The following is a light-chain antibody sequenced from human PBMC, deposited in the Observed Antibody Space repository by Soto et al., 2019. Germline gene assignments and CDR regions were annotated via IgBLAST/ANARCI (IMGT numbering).Light chain of an antibody. Sequence: QSALTQPRSVSGSPGQSVTISCTGTSSDVGAYNYVSWYQQHPGKAPKLIIYDVTKRPSGVPDGFSGSKSGNTASLTISGLQAEDEADYYCCSYAGNSYAGIYNVLFGGGTKVTVL. CDR1: SSDVGAYNY. V-gene: IGLV2-11*01. J-gene: IGLJ3*02. CDR3: CSYAGNSYAGIYNVL. CDR2: DVT.